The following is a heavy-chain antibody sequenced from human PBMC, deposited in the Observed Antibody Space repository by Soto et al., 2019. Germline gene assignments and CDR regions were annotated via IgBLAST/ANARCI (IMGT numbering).Heavy chain of an antibody. D-gene: IGHD3-10*01. Sequence: PGGSLRLSSAASGFTFSSSGMHWVRQAPGKGLEWVAVISFHGSLIYYSDSVKGRFTISRDNSKNTLYLQISSLRAEDTAVYYCAKDSSTYYYGSASDSWGQGTLVTVSS. V-gene: IGHV3-30*18. J-gene: IGHJ4*02. CDR3: AKDSSTYYYGSASDS. CDR1: GFTFSSSG. CDR2: ISFHGSLI.